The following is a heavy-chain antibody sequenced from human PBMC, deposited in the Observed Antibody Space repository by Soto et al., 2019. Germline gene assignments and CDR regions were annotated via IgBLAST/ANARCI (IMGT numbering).Heavy chain of an antibody. D-gene: IGHD1-26*01. V-gene: IGHV4-31*03. CDR1: GGSISSGGYY. J-gene: IGHJ5*02. Sequence: PSETLSLTCTVSGGSISSGGYYWSWIRQHPGKGLEWIGYIYYSGSTYYNPSLKSRVTISVDTSKNQFSLKLSSVTAADTAVYYCARANRARVIQKTQWGRTNWFDPWGQGTLVTVS. CDR3: ARANRARVIQKTQWGRTNWFDP. CDR2: IYYSGST.